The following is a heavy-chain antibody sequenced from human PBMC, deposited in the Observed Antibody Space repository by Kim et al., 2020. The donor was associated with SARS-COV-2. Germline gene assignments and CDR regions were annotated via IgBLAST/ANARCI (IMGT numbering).Heavy chain of an antibody. D-gene: IGHD1-1*01. CDR2: IYYSGST. J-gene: IGHJ4*02. Sequence: SETLSLTCTVSGGSVSSGSYYWSWIRQPPGKGLEWIGYIYYSGSTNYNPSLKSRVTISVDTSKNQFSLKLSSVTAADTAVYYCARGSPWKFGYYFDYWGQGTLVTVSS. CDR1: GGSVSSGSYY. CDR3: ARGSPWKFGYYFDY. V-gene: IGHV4-61*01.